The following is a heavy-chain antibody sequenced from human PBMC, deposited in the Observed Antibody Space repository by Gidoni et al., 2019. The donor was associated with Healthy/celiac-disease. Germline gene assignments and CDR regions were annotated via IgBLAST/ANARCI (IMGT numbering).Heavy chain of an antibody. CDR3: ARAGKPMGVVVAATPFDP. CDR2: ISAYNGNT. D-gene: IGHD2-15*01. V-gene: IGHV1-18*01. Sequence: QVQLVQSGAEVKKPGASVKVSCKASGYTFTSSGISWVRQAPGQGLEWMGWISAYNGNTNYAQKLQGRVTMTTDTSTSTAYMELRSLRSDDTAVYYCARAGKPMGVVVAATPFDPWGQGTLVTVSS. CDR1: GYTFTSSG. J-gene: IGHJ5*02.